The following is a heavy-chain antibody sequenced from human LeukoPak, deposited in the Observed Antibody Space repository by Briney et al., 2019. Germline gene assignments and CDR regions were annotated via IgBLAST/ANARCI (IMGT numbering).Heavy chain of an antibody. Sequence: GGSLRLSCAASGFTVSSNYMSWARRVQGKGLEWVSVIYSGGSTYYADSVKGRFTISRDNSKNTLYLQMNSLRAEDTAVYYCARAWDFDFWGQGTLVTVSS. V-gene: IGHV3-66*01. CDR2: IYSGGST. CDR1: GFTVSSNY. J-gene: IGHJ4*02. D-gene: IGHD3-16*01. CDR3: ARAWDFDF.